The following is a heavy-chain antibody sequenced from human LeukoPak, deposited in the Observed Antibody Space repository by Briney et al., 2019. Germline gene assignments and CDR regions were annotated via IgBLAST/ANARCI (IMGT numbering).Heavy chain of an antibody. CDR2: MTSGDNT. CDR3: AKETRSTSCYSFDY. CDR1: GFTFSSYA. D-gene: IGHD2-2*01. J-gene: IGHJ4*02. Sequence: GGSLRLSCAGSGFTFSSYAMTWVRQAPGKGLEWVSTMTSGDNTYYADSVKGRFTISRDNSKNTLYLQMNSLRAEDTAVYYCAKETRSTSCYSFDYWGQGTLVTVSS. V-gene: IGHV3-23*01.